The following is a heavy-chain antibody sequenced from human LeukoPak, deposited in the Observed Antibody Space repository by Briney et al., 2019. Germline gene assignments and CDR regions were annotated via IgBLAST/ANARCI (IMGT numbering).Heavy chain of an antibody. V-gene: IGHV6-1*01. Sequence: SQTLSLTCALSGDNVSSNSAAWNGPRQSPSRGLEWLGRTYYRSKLYNDAVSVKSRIAINSDTSKNQFPLQLSPVTPEDTAVYYCARDRSRSYSSGFDYWGQGPLVTVSS. D-gene: IGHD1-26*01. CDR1: GDNVSSNSAA. J-gene: IGHJ4*02. CDR2: TYYRSKLYN. CDR3: ARDRSRSYSSGFDY.